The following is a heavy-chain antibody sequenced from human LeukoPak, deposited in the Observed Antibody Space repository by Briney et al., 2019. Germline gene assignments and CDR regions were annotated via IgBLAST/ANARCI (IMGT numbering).Heavy chain of an antibody. D-gene: IGHD6-19*01. J-gene: IGHJ5*02. V-gene: IGHV4-39*01. CDR2: IYYSGST. CDR1: GGSISSGSYY. CDR3: ARQGYSSGWTGGTLLNVGFDP. Sequence: SETLSLTCTVSGGSISSGSYYWGWIRQPPGKGLEWIGSIYYSGSTYYNPSLKSRVTISVDTSKNQFSLKLSSVTAADTAVYYCARQGYSSGWTGGTLLNVGFDPWGQGTLVTVSS.